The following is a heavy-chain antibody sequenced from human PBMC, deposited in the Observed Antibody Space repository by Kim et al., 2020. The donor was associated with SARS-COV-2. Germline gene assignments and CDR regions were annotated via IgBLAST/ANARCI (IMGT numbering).Heavy chain of an antibody. V-gene: IGHV4-59*13. CDR3: AGVVRGKHYYFDY. CDR1: GGSINNYY. CDR2: VYYSGST. J-gene: IGHJ4*02. Sequence: SETLSLTCVVSGGSINNYYWTWIRQPPGKGLEWIGYVYYSGSTNYNPSLKSRVTISVDTSKNQFSLKLSSATAADTAVYYCAGVVRGKHYYFDYWGQGTL. D-gene: IGHD1-26*01.